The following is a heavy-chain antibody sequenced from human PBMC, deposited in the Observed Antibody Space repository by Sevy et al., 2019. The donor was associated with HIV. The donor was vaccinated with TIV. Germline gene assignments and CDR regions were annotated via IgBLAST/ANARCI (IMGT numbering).Heavy chain of an antibody. CDR1: GFIFSSYG. CDR2: ISSDGSDE. D-gene: IGHD4-17*01. V-gene: IGHV3-30*18. CDR3: AKDKEDDYGDYYFDH. J-gene: IGHJ4*02. Sequence: GSLRLSCSASGFIFSSYGMHWVRQTPGKGLEWVAIISSDGSDEFYAESVRGRFTISRDNSRNTLYLQMDSLRLEDTAIYYCAKDKEDDYGDYYFDHWGQGALVTVSS.